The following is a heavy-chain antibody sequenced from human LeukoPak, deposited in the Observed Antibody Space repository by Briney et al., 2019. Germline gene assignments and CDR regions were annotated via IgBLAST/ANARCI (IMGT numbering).Heavy chain of an antibody. J-gene: IGHJ4*02. CDR1: GFTFDDYA. V-gene: IGHV3-43*02. D-gene: IGHD1-26*01. CDR2: ISGDGGST. Sequence: PGGSLRVSCAASGFTFDDYAMHWVRQAPGKGLEWVSLISGDGGSTYYADSVKGRFTISRDNSKNSLYLQMDSLRTEDTALYYCAKDHIVGAMGYFDYWGQGTLVTVSS. CDR3: AKDHIVGAMGYFDY.